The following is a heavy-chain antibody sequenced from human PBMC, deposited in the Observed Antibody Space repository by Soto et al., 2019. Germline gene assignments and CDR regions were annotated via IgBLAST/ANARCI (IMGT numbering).Heavy chain of an antibody. CDR2: INPSGGGA. D-gene: IGHD2-21*02. CDR1: GDTFTTYY. Sequence: QVQLVQSGAGVKKPGASVTVSCKASGDTFTTYYLHWVRQAPGQGLEWLGMINPSGGGATYAQKFPGRLTMTRDTSTNTVDMELSSLISEDTAVYYCVRGGSVVVVTAPFDYWGQGTLVTVSS. V-gene: IGHV1-46*03. CDR3: VRGGSVVVVTAPFDY. J-gene: IGHJ4*02.